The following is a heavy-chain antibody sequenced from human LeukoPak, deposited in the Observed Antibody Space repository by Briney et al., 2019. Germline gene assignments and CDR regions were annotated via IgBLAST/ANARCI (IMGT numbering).Heavy chain of an antibody. CDR2: IYPGDSDT. CDR3: ARQTSAAGIPNWFDP. D-gene: IGHD6-13*01. V-gene: IGHV5-51*01. Sequence: GESLKISCKGSGYSFTSYWIGWVRQIPGKGLEWMGIIYPGDSDTRYSPSFQGQVTISADKSISTAYLQWSSLKASDTAMYYCARQTSAAGIPNWFDPWGQGTLVTVSS. CDR1: GYSFTSYW. J-gene: IGHJ5*02.